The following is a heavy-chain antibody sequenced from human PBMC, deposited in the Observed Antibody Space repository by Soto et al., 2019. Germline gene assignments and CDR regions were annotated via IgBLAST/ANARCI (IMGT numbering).Heavy chain of an antibody. D-gene: IGHD1-26*01. CDR3: ARVSGSYYYGMDV. CDR2: IYHSGST. V-gene: IGHV4-4*02. Sequence: QVQLQESGPGLVKPSGTLSLTCAVSGGSISSSNWWSWVRQPPGKGLEWIGEIYHSGSTNYNPSLKSRVTISVDKPKNQFSLKLSSVTAADTAVDYCARVSGSYYYGMDVGGQGTTVTVAS. CDR1: GGSISSSNW. J-gene: IGHJ6*02.